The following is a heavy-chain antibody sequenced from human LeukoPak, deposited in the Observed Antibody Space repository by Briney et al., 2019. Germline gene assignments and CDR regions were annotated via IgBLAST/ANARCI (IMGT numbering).Heavy chain of an antibody. CDR2: IKQDGSEK. D-gene: IGHD6-6*01. CDR1: GFTFSSYG. J-gene: IGHJ4*02. V-gene: IGHV3-7*01. CDR3: RSSYYFDF. Sequence: GGTLRLSCAASGFTFSSYGMSWVRQAPGKGLEWVANIKQDGSEKYYVDSVRGRVTISRDNAENSLFLQMNRLRVEDTAVYFGRSSYYFDFWGQGTLVTVSS.